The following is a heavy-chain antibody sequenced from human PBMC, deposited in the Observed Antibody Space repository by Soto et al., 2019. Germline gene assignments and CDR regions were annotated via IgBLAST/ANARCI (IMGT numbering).Heavy chain of an antibody. CDR2: IGGNSAHI. Sequence: EVQLLESGGGLVQTGGSLRISCVASGFTFGKYAMRWVRQAPGKGLEWVSAIGGNSAHIYYADSVKGRLTISRDNSKNTVYLQMSSLRVEDTAVYYCAKAQVVGVISAMDVWGRGTTVTVSS. D-gene: IGHD3-16*02. CDR3: AKAQVVGVISAMDV. CDR1: GFTFGKYA. V-gene: IGHV3-23*01. J-gene: IGHJ6*01.